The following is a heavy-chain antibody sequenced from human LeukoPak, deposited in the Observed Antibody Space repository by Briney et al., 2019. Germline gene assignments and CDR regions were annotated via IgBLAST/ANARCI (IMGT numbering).Heavy chain of an antibody. Sequence: PGGSLRLSCAVSGFTFSDHYMDWVRQAPGKGLEWVGRSRNKANSFTTEYAASVKARFTILRDDSNNSLYLQMNSLKTGDTAMYYCARASYGSGSYYYDYWGQGTLVTVSS. CDR3: ARASYGSGSYYYDY. V-gene: IGHV3-72*01. J-gene: IGHJ4*02. D-gene: IGHD3-10*01. CDR2: SRNKANSFTT. CDR1: GFTFSDHY.